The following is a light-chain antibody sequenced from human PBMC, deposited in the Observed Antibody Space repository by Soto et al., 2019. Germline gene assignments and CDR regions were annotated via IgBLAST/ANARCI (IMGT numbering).Light chain of an antibody. J-gene: IGKJ1*01. CDR1: QTVSSW. CDR2: DVS. V-gene: IGKV1-5*01. CDR3: QQYYSYSRT. Sequence: DIQMTQSPSTLSASVGDRVTITCRASQTVSSWLAWYQQKPGKAPKLLIYDVSSLESGVPSRFSGSGSGTEFTLTISSLQPDDFATDYCQQYYSYSRTFGQGTKVDIK.